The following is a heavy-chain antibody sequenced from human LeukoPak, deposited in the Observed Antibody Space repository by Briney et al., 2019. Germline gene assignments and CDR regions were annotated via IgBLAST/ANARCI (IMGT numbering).Heavy chain of an antibody. V-gene: IGHV3-72*01. CDR2: TRNKANSYTT. J-gene: IGHJ6*03. CDR3: AREIGVYYYYYYMDV. Sequence: GGSLRLSCAASGFTFSDHYMDWVRQAPGKGREWVGRTRNKANSYTTEYAASVKGRFTISRDDSKNSLYLQMSSLKTEDTAVYYCAREIGVYYYYYYMDVWGKGTTVTVSS. D-gene: IGHD3-22*01. CDR1: GFTFSDHY.